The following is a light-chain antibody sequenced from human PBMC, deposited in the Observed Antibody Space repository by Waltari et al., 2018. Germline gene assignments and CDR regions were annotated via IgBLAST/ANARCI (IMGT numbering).Light chain of an antibody. CDR3: CSYASTNTWM. CDR2: EGS. V-gene: IGLV2-23*01. Sequence: QSALTQPSSVSGSPGQSITISCTGTSSDVGSYNLVSWYQQHPGKVPKLMIYEGSKLPAGVPNRFPGSKSGNTAFLTFSGLQAGNEADYYCCSYASTNTWMFGGGTKLTVL. J-gene: IGLJ3*02. CDR1: SSDVGSYNL.